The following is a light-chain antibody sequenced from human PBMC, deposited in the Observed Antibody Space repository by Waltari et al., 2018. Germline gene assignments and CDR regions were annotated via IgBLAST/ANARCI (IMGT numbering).Light chain of an antibody. CDR1: TIVSHR. CDR3: QVWDHSSDHVV. Sequence: SYVLTQPPSVPVAPGETAPISCEENTIVSHRVHWDQQKPGQTPVLVVYDDMNRPSGIPERFSGSISGKPATLTIRRVEVGDEADYYCQVWDHSSDHVVFGGGTKLTVL. CDR2: DDM. V-gene: IGLV3-21*01. J-gene: IGLJ2*01.